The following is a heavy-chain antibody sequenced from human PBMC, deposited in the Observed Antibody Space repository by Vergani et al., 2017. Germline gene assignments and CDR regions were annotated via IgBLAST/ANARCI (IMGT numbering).Heavy chain of an antibody. D-gene: IGHD6-19*01. J-gene: IGHJ3*02. CDR1: GYTFTSYA. CDR3: AKDAPEQEQWLAPMMGFDI. Sequence: QVQLVQSGAEVTKPGASVKVSCKASGYTFTSYAMHWVRQAPXQRLEWMGWINAGNGNTKYSQKFQGRVTITRDTSASTAYMELSSLRSEDTAVYYCAKDAPEQEQWLAPMMGFDIWGQGTMVTVSS. V-gene: IGHV1-3*01. CDR2: INAGNGNT.